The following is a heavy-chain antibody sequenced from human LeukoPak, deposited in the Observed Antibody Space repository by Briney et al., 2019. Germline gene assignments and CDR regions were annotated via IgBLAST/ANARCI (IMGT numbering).Heavy chain of an antibody. CDR3: ARQPYSSSWYYAHNAYFDY. J-gene: IGHJ4*02. V-gene: IGHV4-39*01. Sequence: PSETLSLTCTVSGGSISSSSYYWGWIRQPPGKGLEWIGSIYYSGSTYYNPSLKSRVTISVDTSKNQFSLKLSSVTAADTAVYYCARQPYSSSWYYAHNAYFDYWGQGTLVTVSS. CDR2: IYYSGST. D-gene: IGHD6-13*01. CDR1: GGSISSSSYY.